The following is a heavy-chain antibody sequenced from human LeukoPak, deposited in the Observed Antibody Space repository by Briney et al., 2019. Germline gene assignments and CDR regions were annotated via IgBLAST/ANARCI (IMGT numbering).Heavy chain of an antibody. J-gene: IGHJ4*02. CDR1: GDSLSGYW. Sequence: SETLSLTCSVSGDSLSGYWWTWLRQPPGKGLEWIGIIYYTGSTNYNPSLKRRVTLSADTSKNQFSLKLTSVTAADTAVYYCTRRRYYDPLGLDFWGRGTLVTVSS. CDR2: IYYTGST. D-gene: IGHD3-22*01. CDR3: TRRRYYDPLGLDF. V-gene: IGHV4-59*12.